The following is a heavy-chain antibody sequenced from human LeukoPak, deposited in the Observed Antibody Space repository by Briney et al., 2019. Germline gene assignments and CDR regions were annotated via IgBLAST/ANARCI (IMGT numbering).Heavy chain of an antibody. Sequence: SETLSLTCTVSGGSISSSSYYWGWIRQPPGKGLEWIGSIYYSGTTYYNPSLKSRVTISVDTSKNQFSLKLSSVTAADTAVYYCARDRYYDFWSGYSNITLDYWGQGTLVTVSS. V-gene: IGHV4-39*07. CDR1: GGSISSSSYY. D-gene: IGHD3-3*01. J-gene: IGHJ4*02. CDR3: ARDRYYDFWSGYSNITLDY. CDR2: IYYSGTT.